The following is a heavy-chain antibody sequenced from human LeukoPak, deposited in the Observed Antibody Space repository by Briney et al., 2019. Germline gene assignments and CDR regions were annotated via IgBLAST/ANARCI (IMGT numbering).Heavy chain of an antibody. Sequence: GASVTVSFTASVYTFTSYYIHWVRQSPGQGLEWMVIINPSGGSTSYAQKFQGRVTMTRDMSTSTVYMELSSLRSEDTAVYYCASGYYYDSSGYYYWGQGTLVTVSS. J-gene: IGHJ4*02. CDR2: INPSGGST. CDR1: VYTFTSYY. D-gene: IGHD3-22*01. V-gene: IGHV1-46*01. CDR3: ASGYYYDSSGYYY.